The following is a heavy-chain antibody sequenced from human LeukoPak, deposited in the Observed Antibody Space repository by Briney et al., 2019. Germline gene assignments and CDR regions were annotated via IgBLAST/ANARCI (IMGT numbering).Heavy chain of an antibody. CDR2: INPSDHNT. Sequence: ASVKVSCKASGYTFTSYYMHWVRQAPGQGLEWMGIINPSDHNTTYAQKFQGRVTMTRGTSTGTVYMELSSLRSEDTALYYCARTWATTYYYGSGTYFDFWGQGTLVTVSS. J-gene: IGHJ4*02. D-gene: IGHD3-10*01. CDR1: GYTFTSYY. CDR3: ARTWATTYYYGSGTYFDF. V-gene: IGHV1-46*01.